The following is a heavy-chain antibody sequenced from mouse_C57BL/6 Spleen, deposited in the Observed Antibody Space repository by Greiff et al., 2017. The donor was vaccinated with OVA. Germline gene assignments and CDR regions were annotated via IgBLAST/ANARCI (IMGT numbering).Heavy chain of an antibody. CDR2: IDPSDSET. Sequence: QVHVKQPGAELVRPGSSVKLSCKASGYTFTSYWMHWVKQRPIQGLEWIGNIDPSDSETHYNQKFKDKATLTVDKSSSTAYMQLSSLTSEDSAVYYCARPYGSDWYFDVWGTGTTVTVSS. V-gene: IGHV1-52*01. D-gene: IGHD1-1*01. CDR3: ARPYGSDWYFDV. J-gene: IGHJ1*03. CDR1: GYTFTSYW.